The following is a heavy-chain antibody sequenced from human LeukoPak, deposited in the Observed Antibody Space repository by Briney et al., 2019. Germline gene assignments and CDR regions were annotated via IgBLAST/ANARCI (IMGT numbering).Heavy chain of an antibody. J-gene: IGHJ3*02. CDR3: ARGHEVAFDI. Sequence: PSETLSLTCAVYGGSFSGYYWSWIRQPPGKGLEWIGEINHSGSTNYNPSLKSRVTISVDTSKNQFSLKLSSVTAADAAVYYCARGHEVAFDIWGQGTMVTVSS. CDR1: GGSFSGYY. V-gene: IGHV4-34*01. CDR2: INHSGST.